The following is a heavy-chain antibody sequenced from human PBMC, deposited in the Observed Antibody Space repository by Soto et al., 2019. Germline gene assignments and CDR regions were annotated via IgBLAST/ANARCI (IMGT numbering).Heavy chain of an antibody. CDR2: IASDSSYK. V-gene: IGHV3-30*18. Sequence: QVQLVESGGGVVQPGTSLRLSCAASGFTFRTSVIHWVRQAPGKGLEWVAVIASDSSYKNCTGSVKGRFTISRDNSKNTLYLEMSSLWAEDTAVYYCAKEYTAHHRFYYWGLGTLVTVSP. CDR1: GFTFRTSV. CDR3: AKEYTAHHRFYY. J-gene: IGHJ4*02. D-gene: IGHD5-18*01.